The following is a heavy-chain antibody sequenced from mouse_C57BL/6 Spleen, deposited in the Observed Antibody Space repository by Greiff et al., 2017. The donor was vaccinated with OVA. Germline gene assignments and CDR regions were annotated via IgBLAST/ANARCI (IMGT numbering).Heavy chain of an antibody. Sequence: VKLMESGAELVRPGASVTLSCKASGYTFTDYEMHWVKQTPVHGLEWIGAIDPETGGTAYNQKFKGKAILTADKSSSTAYMELRSLTSEDSAVYYCTRHYGNFFDYWGQGTTLTVSS. J-gene: IGHJ2*01. CDR2: IDPETGGT. CDR3: TRHYGNFFDY. V-gene: IGHV1-15*01. CDR1: GYTFTDYE. D-gene: IGHD2-1*01.